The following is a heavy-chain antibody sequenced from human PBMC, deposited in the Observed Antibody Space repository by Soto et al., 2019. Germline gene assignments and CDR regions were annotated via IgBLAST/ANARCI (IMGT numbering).Heavy chain of an antibody. J-gene: IGHJ4*02. CDR1: GYTFTNYD. V-gene: IGHV1-8*01. CDR2: MNPYSGNT. Sequence: QVQLVQSGAEVKKTGASVKVSCKASGYTFTNYDIHWVRQATGQGLEWMGWMNPYSGNTGYAQKFQGRVTMTRNTSITTAYMELSSLRSEDTAVYYCARVFTVRRGSGGDFWGQGTLVTVAS. D-gene: IGHD1-26*01. CDR3: ARVFTVRRGSGGDF.